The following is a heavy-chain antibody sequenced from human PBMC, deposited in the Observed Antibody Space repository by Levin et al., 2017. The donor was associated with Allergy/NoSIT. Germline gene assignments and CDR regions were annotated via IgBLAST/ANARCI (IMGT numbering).Heavy chain of an antibody. CDR1: DFTFSDFE. V-gene: IGHV3-48*03. D-gene: IGHD3-22*01. CDR3: ARGGSSGYLLNAFDV. J-gene: IGHJ3*01. Sequence: GGSLRLSCAVSDFTFSDFEMNWVRQAPGKGLEYISYISISGSTIYYADSVKGRFIISRDNTKNSLYLQMNSLRAEDTAVYYCARGGSSGYLLNAFDVWGQGTVVTVSS. CDR2: ISISGSTI.